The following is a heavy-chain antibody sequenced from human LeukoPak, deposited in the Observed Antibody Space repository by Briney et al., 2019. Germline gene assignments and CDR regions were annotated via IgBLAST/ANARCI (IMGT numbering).Heavy chain of an antibody. Sequence: PGGSLRLSCAASGFTFSNYAMSWVRQAPGKGLEWVSALSGSGGSTYYTDSVEGRFTISRDNSKNTLYLQMNSLRSEDTAVYYCARDHHPNIVVVPAPIAYWGQGTLVTVSS. D-gene: IGHD2-2*01. CDR3: ARDHHPNIVVVPAPIAY. J-gene: IGHJ4*02. CDR2: LSGSGGST. V-gene: IGHV3-23*01. CDR1: GFTFSNYA.